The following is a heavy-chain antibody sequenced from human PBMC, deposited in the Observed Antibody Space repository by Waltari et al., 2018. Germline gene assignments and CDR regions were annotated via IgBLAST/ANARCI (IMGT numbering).Heavy chain of an antibody. CDR3: VRLEDCTGPGGNCYSGDSFAMDV. CDR2: INHNGNI. V-gene: IGHV4-34*02. CDR1: GGSFSGYY. J-gene: IGHJ6*02. D-gene: IGHD2-8*02. Sequence: QVQLQQWGAGLLQPSETLSLTCAVYGGSFSGYYWGWIRQPPGKGLELIGEINHNGNINRNPSLRSRVTMLVDTSRSQVSLKMNSVTAADTAVYYCVRLEDCTGPGGNCYSGDSFAMDVWGQGTTVTVSS.